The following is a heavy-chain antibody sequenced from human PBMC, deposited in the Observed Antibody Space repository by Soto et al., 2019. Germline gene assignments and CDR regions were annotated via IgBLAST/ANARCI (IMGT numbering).Heavy chain of an antibody. CDR2: IKQDGSEK. V-gene: IGHV3-7*01. J-gene: IGHJ3*02. CDR1: GFTFSSYW. CDR3: ARDRGCSGGSCYYAFDI. D-gene: IGHD2-15*01. Sequence: LRLSCAASGFTFSSYWMSWVRQAPGKGLEWVANIKQDGSEKYYVDSVKGRFTISRDNAKNSLYLQMNSLRAEDTAVYYCARDRGCSGGSCYYAFDIWGQGTMVTVSS.